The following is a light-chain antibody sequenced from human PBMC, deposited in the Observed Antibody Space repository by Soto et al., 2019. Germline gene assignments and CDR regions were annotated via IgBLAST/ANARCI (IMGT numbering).Light chain of an antibody. Sequence: AIRMTQSPSSFSASTGDRVTITCRASQGISSYLAWYQQKPGKAPKLLIYAASTWQSGVPSRFSGSGSGTDFTLTICCLQSEDFATYYCQQYYSYPFTFGPGTKVDIK. CDR3: QQYYSYPFT. V-gene: IGKV1-8*01. CDR1: QGISSY. J-gene: IGKJ3*01. CDR2: AAS.